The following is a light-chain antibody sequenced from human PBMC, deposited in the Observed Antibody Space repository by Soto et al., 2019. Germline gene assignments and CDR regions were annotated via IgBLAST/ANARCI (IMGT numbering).Light chain of an antibody. V-gene: IGLV2-14*01. CDR1: SSDIGGYDY. CDR3: SSYTTPNTYV. Sequence: QSALTQPASVSGSPGQSITISCTGTSSDIGGYDYVSWYQQHPGKAPKLMIYEVSNRPSGISNRFSGSKSGNTASLTISGLQAEDEADYYCSSYTTPNTYVFGTGTKVTVL. CDR2: EVS. J-gene: IGLJ1*01.